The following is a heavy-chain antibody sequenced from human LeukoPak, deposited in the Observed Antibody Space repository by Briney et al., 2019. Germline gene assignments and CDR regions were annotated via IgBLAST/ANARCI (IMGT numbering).Heavy chain of an antibody. CDR1: RFTFSSYA. J-gene: IGHJ5*02. CDR3: AREELGSSLGFDP. CDR2: ISYDGSNK. V-gene: IGHV3-30*04. Sequence: GGSLRLSCAASRFTFSSYAMHWVRQAPGKGLEWVAVISYDGSNKYYVDSVKGRFTISRDNSKNTLYLQMNSLRAEDTAVYYCAREELGSSLGFDPWGQGTLVTVSS. D-gene: IGHD3-16*01.